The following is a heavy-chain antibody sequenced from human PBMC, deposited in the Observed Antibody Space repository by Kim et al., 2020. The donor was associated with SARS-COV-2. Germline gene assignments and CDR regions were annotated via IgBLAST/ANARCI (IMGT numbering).Heavy chain of an antibody. D-gene: IGHD1-26*01. J-gene: IGHJ4*02. CDR3: AKEGAADLYYFDY. V-gene: IGHV3-23*01. Sequence: GDFGRGRFTISRDNSKTTLFMQMKSVRAEDTAVYYCAKEGAADLYYFDYWGQGTLVTVSS.